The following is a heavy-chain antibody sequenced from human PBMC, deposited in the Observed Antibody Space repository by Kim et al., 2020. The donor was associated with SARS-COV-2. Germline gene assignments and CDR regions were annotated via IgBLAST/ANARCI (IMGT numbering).Heavy chain of an antibody. CDR1: GFTFSSYW. CDR2: IKEDGSEK. V-gene: IGHV3-7*03. Sequence: GGSLRLSCAASGFTFSSYWMSWVRQAPGKGLEWVANIKEDGSEKYYVDSVKGRFTISRDNAKNSLYLQMNSLRAEDTAVYYCARVRPEQYGYFYYYGLDVWGQGTTVTVSS. CDR3: ARVRPEQYGYFYYYGLDV. J-gene: IGHJ6*02. D-gene: IGHD1-26*01.